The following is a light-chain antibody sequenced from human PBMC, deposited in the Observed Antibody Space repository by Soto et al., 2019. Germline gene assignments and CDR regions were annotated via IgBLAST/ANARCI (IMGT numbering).Light chain of an antibody. CDR1: QVIFSY. CDR2: AAS. V-gene: IGKV1-39*01. J-gene: IGKJ1*01. CDR3: QQSYSSKWT. Sequence: DIQMTQSPSYLSAFVGDRVTLTCRASQVIFSYLNWYQQKPGKAPKLLIYAASSLQSGVPSRFSGSGSGTEFTLTISSLQPEDFATHYCQQSYSSKWTFGQGTKV.